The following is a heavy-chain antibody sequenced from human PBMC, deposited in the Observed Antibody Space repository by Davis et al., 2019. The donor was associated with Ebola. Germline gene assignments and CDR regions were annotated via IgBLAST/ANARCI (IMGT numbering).Heavy chain of an antibody. D-gene: IGHD4-11*01. CDR3: ARFDHSFDS. V-gene: IGHV3-21*01. Sequence: GESLKISCAASGFTFSDYNLNWVRQTPEKGLEWVSSINSSSSFIYYADSLKGRFTISRDDAKNSVYLHMNSLRAEDTAVYYCARFDHSFDSWGQGVLVTVSS. CDR2: INSSSSFI. J-gene: IGHJ4*02. CDR1: GFTFSDYN.